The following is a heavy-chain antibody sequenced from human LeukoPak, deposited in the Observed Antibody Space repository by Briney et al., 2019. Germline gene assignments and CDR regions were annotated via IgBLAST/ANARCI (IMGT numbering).Heavy chain of an antibody. J-gene: IGHJ6*02. Sequence: GGSLRLSCAASGFTFSSYSMNWVREAPGEGLEWVSSISSSSSYIYYADSVKGRFTISRDNAKNSLYLQMNSLRAEDTAVYYCAKPLVRGVIFYGMDVWGQGTTVTVSS. CDR3: AKPLVRGVIFYGMDV. CDR1: GFTFSSYS. V-gene: IGHV3-21*01. D-gene: IGHD3-10*01. CDR2: ISSSSSYI.